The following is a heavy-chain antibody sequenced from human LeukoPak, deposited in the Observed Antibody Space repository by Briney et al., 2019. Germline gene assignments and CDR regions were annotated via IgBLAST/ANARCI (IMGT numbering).Heavy chain of an antibody. V-gene: IGHV4-59*01. CDR2: IYYSGST. J-gene: IGHJ4*02. CDR3: ATLGFSSGYYYYFDH. D-gene: IGHD3-22*01. Sequence: SETLSLTCTVSGGSISSYYWSWIRQPPGKGLEWIGYIYYSGSTNYNPSLKSRVTISVDTSKNQFSLKLSSVTAADTAVYYCATLGFSSGYYYYFDHWGQGTLVTVSS. CDR1: GGSISSYY.